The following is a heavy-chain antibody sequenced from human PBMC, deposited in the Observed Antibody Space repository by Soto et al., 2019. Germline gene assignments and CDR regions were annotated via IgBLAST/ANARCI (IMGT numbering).Heavy chain of an antibody. Sequence: SETLSLTCTVSGGSISSSSSYWGWIRQPPGKGLEWIGSIYYSGSTYYNPSLKSRVTISVDTSKNQFSLKLSSVTAADTAVYYCARRKAAALYYYGMDVWGQGTTVT. J-gene: IGHJ6*02. CDR3: ARRKAAALYYYGMDV. CDR2: IYYSGST. D-gene: IGHD6-13*01. CDR1: GGSISSSSSY. V-gene: IGHV4-39*01.